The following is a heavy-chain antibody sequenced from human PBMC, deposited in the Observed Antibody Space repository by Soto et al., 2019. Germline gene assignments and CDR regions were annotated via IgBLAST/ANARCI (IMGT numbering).Heavy chain of an antibody. D-gene: IGHD2-8*01. V-gene: IGHV3-30-3*01. J-gene: IGHJ3*02. CDR1: GFTFSSYA. CDR2: ISYDGSNK. Sequence: GGSLRLSCAASGFTFSSYAMHWVRQAPGKGLEWVSVISYDGSNKYYADSVKGRFTISRDNSKNTLYLQMNSLRAEDTAVYYCAKDSVLMVYVPLDAFDIWGQGTMVTVSS. CDR3: AKDSVLMVYVPLDAFDI.